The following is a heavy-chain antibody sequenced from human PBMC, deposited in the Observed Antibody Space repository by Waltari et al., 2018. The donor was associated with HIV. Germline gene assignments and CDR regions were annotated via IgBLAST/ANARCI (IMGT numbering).Heavy chain of an antibody. CDR2: IKTKTDGGTT. CDR1: GFTFSNVW. CDR3: TTDPGSRYYDFWSGYSTLGY. V-gene: IGHV3-15*01. J-gene: IGHJ4*02. Sequence: EVQLVESGGGFVKPGGSRRLPCEAFGFTFSNVWLSWVRQAPGKGLECVGRIKTKTDGGTTDYAAPVKGRFVVSRDDSKNTLFLQMNSLKTEDTAVYYCTTDPGSRYYDFWSGYSTLGYWGQGTLVTVSS. D-gene: IGHD3-3*01.